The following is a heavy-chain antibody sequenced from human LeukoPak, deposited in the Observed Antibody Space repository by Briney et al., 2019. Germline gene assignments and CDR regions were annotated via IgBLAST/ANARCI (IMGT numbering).Heavy chain of an antibody. V-gene: IGHV4-61*02. D-gene: IGHD4-17*01. CDR2: ISSSGST. J-gene: IGHJ4*02. Sequence: SQTLSLTCTVSGGSINSGSYYWSWIRQPAGRGLEWIGRISSSGSTNYNPSLRSRVTMSVDRSKNQISLMLYSVTAADTAVYYCASGTVTIRPFDYWGQGTLVTVSS. CDR3: ASGTVTIRPFDY. CDR1: GGSINSGSYY.